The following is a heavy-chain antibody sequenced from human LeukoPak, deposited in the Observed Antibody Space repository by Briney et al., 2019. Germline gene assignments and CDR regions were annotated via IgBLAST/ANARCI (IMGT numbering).Heavy chain of an antibody. Sequence: SETLSLTCAVYGGSFSNYYWGWIRQPPGTGLGWIASINYYGTTYYNPSLKSRVTISVDTSRNQFSLSLSSVTAADTAVYYCARRGSGRNWFDPWGQGTLVTVSS. CDR3: ARRGSGRNWFDP. V-gene: IGHV4-34*01. D-gene: IGHD6-19*01. CDR1: GGSFSNYY. J-gene: IGHJ5*02. CDR2: INYYGTT.